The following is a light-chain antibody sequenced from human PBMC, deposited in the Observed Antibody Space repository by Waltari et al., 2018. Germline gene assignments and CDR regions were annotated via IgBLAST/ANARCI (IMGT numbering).Light chain of an antibody. V-gene: IGKV3-20*01. Sequence: EIVVTQSPGTLSLSPGERATLSCRARQSVSSSYLAWYQQKPGQAPRLLIYGASSRATRIPDRFSGSGSGTDFTLTISRLEPEDFAVYYCQQYGSSPPDTFGQGTKLEIK. CDR2: GAS. CDR1: QSVSSSY. J-gene: IGKJ2*01. CDR3: QQYGSSPPDT.